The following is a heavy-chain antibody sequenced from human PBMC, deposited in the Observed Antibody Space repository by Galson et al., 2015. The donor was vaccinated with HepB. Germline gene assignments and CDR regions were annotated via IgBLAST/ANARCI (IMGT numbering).Heavy chain of an antibody. J-gene: IGHJ6*02. V-gene: IGHV1-18*04. CDR2: ISAYNGNT. CDR3: ARDSEAHAPWNYAGYYYYGMDV. Sequence: SGYTFTSYGISWVRQAPGQGLEWMGWISAYNGNTNYAQKLQGRVTMTTDTSTSTAYMELRSLRSDDTAVYYCARDSEAHAPWNYAGYYYYGMDVWGQGTTVTVSS. D-gene: IGHD1-7*01. CDR1: GYTFTSYG.